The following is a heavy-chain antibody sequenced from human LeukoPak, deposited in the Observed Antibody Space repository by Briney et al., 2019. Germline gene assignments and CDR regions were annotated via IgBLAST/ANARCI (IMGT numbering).Heavy chain of an antibody. V-gene: IGHV1-8*01. J-gene: IGHJ4*02. D-gene: IGHD2-15*01. CDR2: MNPNSSNT. CDR3: ARLLDCSGGSCDYYLDY. Sequence: ASVKVSCKASGYTFTSYDINWARQATGPGLEWMGWMNPNSSNTGYAQKFQGRVTMTRYTSISTAYMELSSLRSEDTAVYYCARLLDCSGGSCDYYLDYWGQGTLVTVSS. CDR1: GYTFTSYD.